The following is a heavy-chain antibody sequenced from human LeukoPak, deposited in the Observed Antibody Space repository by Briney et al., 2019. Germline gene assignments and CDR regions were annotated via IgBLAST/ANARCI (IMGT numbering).Heavy chain of an antibody. Sequence: PRGSLRLSCAASGFTFSNYEMNWVRQAPGKGLEWVSYISSSSSTIYYADSVKGRFTISRDNAKNSLYLQMNSLRAEDTAVYYCASFDGGYYISVDYWGQGTLVTVSS. CDR3: ASFDGGYYISVDY. CDR1: GFTFSNYE. CDR2: ISSSSSTI. V-gene: IGHV3-48*01. J-gene: IGHJ4*02. D-gene: IGHD3-22*01.